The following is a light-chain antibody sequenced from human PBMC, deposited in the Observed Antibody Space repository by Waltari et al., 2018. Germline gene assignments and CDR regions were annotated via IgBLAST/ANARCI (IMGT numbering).Light chain of an antibody. V-gene: IGLV2-14*03. Sequence: QSALTQPASMSGSPGQSITISCTGTSSDVDGFNFVSWYQPYPGKAPKLIIYDVANRPSGVSHRFSGSRSGNTATLTISGLQAEDEADYYCSSYTSVNTRFGGGTKLTVL. CDR2: DVA. CDR3: SSYTSVNTR. CDR1: SSDVDGFNF. J-gene: IGLJ2*01.